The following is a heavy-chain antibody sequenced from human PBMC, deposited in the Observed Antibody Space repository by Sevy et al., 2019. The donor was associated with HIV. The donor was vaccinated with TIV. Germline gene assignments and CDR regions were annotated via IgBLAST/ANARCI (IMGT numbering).Heavy chain of an antibody. CDR2: INLKSGDT. Sequence: ASVKVSCKASGYTFTGYYMHWVRHAPGQGLEWMGRINLKSGDTKYAQKFQGGVTMTRDTSISTAYMELSSLKSDDTAVYYCARGTSSSRPVLYQYYYGMDVWGQGTTVTVSS. J-gene: IGHJ6*02. CDR3: ARGTSSSRPVLYQYYYGMDV. CDR1: GYTFTGYY. D-gene: IGHD3-3*01. V-gene: IGHV1-2*06.